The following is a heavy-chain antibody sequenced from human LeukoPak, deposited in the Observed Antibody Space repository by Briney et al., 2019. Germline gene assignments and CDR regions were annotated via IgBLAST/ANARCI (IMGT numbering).Heavy chain of an antibody. CDR1: GFTFSSYW. D-gene: IGHD3-3*01. J-gene: IGHJ3*02. V-gene: IGHV3-7*01. Sequence: PGGSLRLSCAASGFTFSSYWMSWVRQAPGKGLEWVANIKQDGSEKYYVDSVKGRFTISRDNAKNSLYLQMNSLRAEDTAVYYCVRDRHETYYDFWSGWAFDIWGQGTMVTVSS. CDR3: VRDRHETYYDFWSGWAFDI. CDR2: IKQDGSEK.